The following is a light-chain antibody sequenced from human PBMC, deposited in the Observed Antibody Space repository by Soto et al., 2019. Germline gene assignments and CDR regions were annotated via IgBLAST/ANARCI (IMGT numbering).Light chain of an antibody. CDR2: GAS. CDR3: QQRSNRPQRIT. Sequence: EIWLTQSPGTLSLSPGERATLSCGASQSVSNNYLAWYQQKPGQAPRLLIYGASTRATGVPARLSGSGSGKDFTLTVSSLQSEDFAVYYCQQRSNRPQRITFGHGTRLEIK. V-gene: IGKV3D-20*02. J-gene: IGKJ5*01. CDR1: QSVSNNY.